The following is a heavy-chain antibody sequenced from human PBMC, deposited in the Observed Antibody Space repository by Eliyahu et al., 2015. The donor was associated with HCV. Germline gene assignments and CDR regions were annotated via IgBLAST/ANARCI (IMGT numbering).Heavy chain of an antibody. CDR1: GDSISSGGYY. CDR2: LYFGWST. V-gene: IGHV4-31*03. J-gene: IGHJ5*02. Sequence: QVQLQESGPGLVKPSQTLSLTCTVSGDSISSGGYYWSWIRQHPEKGLGVVGDLYFGWSTHYNPSLKSRLSISLDTSKNQFFLKVSSVTAADTAVYHCARDPTGRGRFDPWGQGTLVTVSS. D-gene: IGHD3-10*01. CDR3: ARDPTGRGRFDP.